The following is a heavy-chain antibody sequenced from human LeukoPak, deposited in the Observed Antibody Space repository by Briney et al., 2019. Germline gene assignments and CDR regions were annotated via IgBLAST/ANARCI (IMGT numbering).Heavy chain of an antibody. J-gene: IGHJ4*02. D-gene: IGHD3-22*01. V-gene: IGHV4-59*01. CDR3: AINHYYDSSGIHDY. Sequence: PSETLSLTCTVSGGSISSYYWSWIRQPPGKGLEWIGYIYYSGSTNYNPSLKSRVTISVDTSKNQFSLKLSSVTAADTAVYYCAINHYYDSSGIHDYWGQGTLVTVSS. CDR2: IYYSGST. CDR1: GGSISSYY.